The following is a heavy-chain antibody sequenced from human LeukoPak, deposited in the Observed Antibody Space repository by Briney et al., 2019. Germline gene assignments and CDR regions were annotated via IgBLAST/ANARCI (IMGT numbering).Heavy chain of an antibody. J-gene: IGHJ5*02. V-gene: IGHV3-23*01. CDR1: GFTFSSYG. Sequence: GGSLRLSCAGSGFTFSSYGMSWVRQAPGKGLEWVSGISGSGGSTYYADSVKGRFTISRDNSKNTLYLQMNSLRAEDTAVYYCAREEMGFGWFDPWGQGTLVTVSS. D-gene: IGHD5-24*01. CDR3: AREEMGFGWFDP. CDR2: ISGSGGST.